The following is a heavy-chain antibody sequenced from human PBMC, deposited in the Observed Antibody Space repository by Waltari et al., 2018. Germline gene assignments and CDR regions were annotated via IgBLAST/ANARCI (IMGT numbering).Heavy chain of an antibody. J-gene: IGHJ6*02. CDR2: IGTYNGIA. CDR3: ARAGYGVPTYTYYGMDV. V-gene: IGHV1-18*01. D-gene: IGHD5-18*01. CDR1: GYTFNHYG. Sequence: QVHLVQSGPAVKRPGASVKVSCKASGYTFNHYGSSWVRQAPGHGLEWMGWIGTYNGIANYAQRVEDRVTMTVDSPTSTAYMELRNLRSDDTGIYYCARAGYGVPTYTYYGMDVWGQGTTVTVSS.